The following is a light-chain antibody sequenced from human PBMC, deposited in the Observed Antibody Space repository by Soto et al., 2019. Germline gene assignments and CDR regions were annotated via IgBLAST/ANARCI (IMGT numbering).Light chain of an antibody. Sequence: DIVMTQSPPSLSVTPGEPASISCRSSQSLLHSDGYTYVDWYVQRPGQSPQLLIYLGSNRASGVPDRLSGSGSGTDFTLKISKVESEGVGIYYCMQVLHTPFSFGPGTKVDFK. CDR1: QSLLHSDGYTY. J-gene: IGKJ3*01. CDR2: LGS. CDR3: MQVLHTPFS. V-gene: IGKV2-28*01.